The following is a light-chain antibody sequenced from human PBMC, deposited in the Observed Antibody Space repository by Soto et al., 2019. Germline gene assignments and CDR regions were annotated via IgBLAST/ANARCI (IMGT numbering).Light chain of an antibody. CDR1: SGSVSTSYY. CDR3: VLYMGSGIWV. CDR2: STN. V-gene: IGLV8-61*01. J-gene: IGLJ3*02. Sequence: QTVVTQEPSFSVSPGRTVTLTCGLSSGSVSTSYYPSWYQQTPGQAPRTLIYSTNTRSSGVPDRISGSILGNKAALTITGAQADDESDYYCVLYMGSGIWVFGGGPKLTVL.